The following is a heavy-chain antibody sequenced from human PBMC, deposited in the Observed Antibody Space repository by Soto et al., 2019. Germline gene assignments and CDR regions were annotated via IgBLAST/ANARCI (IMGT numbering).Heavy chain of an antibody. CDR3: ARAGYCSSTSCYGWFDP. Sequence: SETLSLTCTVSGGSISSGGYYWSWIRQHPGKGLEWIGYIYYSGSTYYNQSLKSRVTISVDTSKNQFSLKLSSVTAADTAVYYFARAGYCSSTSCYGWFDPWGQGTLVTVSS. CDR1: GGSISSGGYY. J-gene: IGHJ5*02. D-gene: IGHD2-2*01. CDR2: IYYSGST. V-gene: IGHV4-31*03.